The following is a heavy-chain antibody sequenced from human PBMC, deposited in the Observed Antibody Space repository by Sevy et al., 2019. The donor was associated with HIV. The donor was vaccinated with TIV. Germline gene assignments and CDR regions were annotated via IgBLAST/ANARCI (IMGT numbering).Heavy chain of an antibody. CDR1: GFTFNSYA. Sequence: GGSLRLSCAASGFTFNSYAMSWVRQAPGKGLEWVSSISPSGGSTYYADSVKGRFSISRDNSKNTVDLQMNSLRAEDTAVYYCAKEAAMGYVWGQGTTVTVSS. V-gene: IGHV3-23*01. D-gene: IGHD5-18*01. CDR2: ISPSGGST. CDR3: AKEAAMGYV. J-gene: IGHJ6*02.